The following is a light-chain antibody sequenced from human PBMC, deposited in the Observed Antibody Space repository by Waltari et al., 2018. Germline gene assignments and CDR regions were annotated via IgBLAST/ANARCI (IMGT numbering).Light chain of an antibody. CDR2: KDS. J-gene: IGLJ2*01. CDR1: ALPKRY. Sequence: SYELTQPPSVSVSPGQTARITCPGDALPKRYPNWYQHKPGQAPVMVIYKDSERPSGIPERFSGSSSGTTVTLTITGVQAEDEADYHCQSTDTSDSVVFGGGTKLTVL. V-gene: IGLV3-25*03. CDR3: QSTDTSDSVV.